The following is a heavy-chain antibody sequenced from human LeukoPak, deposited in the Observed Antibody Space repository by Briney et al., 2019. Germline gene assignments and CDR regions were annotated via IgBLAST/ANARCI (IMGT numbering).Heavy chain of an antibody. D-gene: IGHD6-6*01. CDR1: GLTFSSYW. CDR3: ARDRVAARLVYYYYYMDV. J-gene: IGHJ6*03. Sequence: GGSLRLSCAASGLTFSSYWMHWVRQAPGKGLVWVSRINSDGSSTSYADSVKGRFTISRDNAKNTLYLQMNSLRAEDTAVYYCARDRVAARLVYYYYYMDVWGKGTTVTVSS. CDR2: INSDGSST. V-gene: IGHV3-74*01.